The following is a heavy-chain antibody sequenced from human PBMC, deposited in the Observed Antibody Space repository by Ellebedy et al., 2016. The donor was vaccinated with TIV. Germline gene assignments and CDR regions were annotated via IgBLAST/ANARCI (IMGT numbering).Heavy chain of an antibody. Sequence: ASVKVSCKASGYTFTSYYMHWVRQAPGQGLEWMGIINPSGGSTSYAQKLQGRVTMTTDTSKSTAYMELRSLRSDDTAVYYCARDVAARPIGDYWGQGTLVTVSS. CDR3: ARDVAARPIGDY. J-gene: IGHJ4*02. V-gene: IGHV1-46*04. CDR2: INPSGGST. D-gene: IGHD6-6*01. CDR1: GYTFTSYY.